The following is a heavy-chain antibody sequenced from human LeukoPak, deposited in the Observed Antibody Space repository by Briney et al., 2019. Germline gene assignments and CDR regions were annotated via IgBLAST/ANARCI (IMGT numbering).Heavy chain of an antibody. Sequence: GSPLRLSCAASGFTFSNYGMHWVRQAPGKGLEGVAVLWYDGNNIYYADSAKGRFTISRDNSQNTLHLHMNSPRAEATAVYYCARDRGGGRLYYFDYWGQGTLVTVSS. CDR3: ARDRGGGRLYYFDY. CDR1: GFTFSNYG. V-gene: IGHV3-33*01. D-gene: IGHD2-15*01. J-gene: IGHJ4*02. CDR2: LWYDGNNI.